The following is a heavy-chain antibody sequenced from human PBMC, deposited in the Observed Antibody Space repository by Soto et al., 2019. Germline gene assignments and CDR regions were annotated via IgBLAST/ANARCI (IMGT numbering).Heavy chain of an antibody. CDR3: TTGGAQYDSDGDYYEGRN. CDR1: GFTFNAAW. J-gene: IGHJ4*02. V-gene: IGHV3-15*07. CDR2: IKSKKDGETS. D-gene: IGHD3-22*01. Sequence: EVQLVESGGGLVKPGGSLRLSCAASGFTFNAAWLNWVRQSPGKGLEWVGRIKSKKDGETSDYAAPVKGRFTVSRDDSKNTLYLQMSRLKTEDTAVSYCTTGGAQYDSDGDYYEGRNWGRGTLVTVSS.